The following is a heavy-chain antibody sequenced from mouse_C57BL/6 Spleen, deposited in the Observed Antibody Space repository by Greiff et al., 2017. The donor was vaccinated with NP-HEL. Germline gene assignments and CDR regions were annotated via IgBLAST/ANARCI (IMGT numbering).Heavy chain of an antibody. CDR1: GFTFSSYG. CDR2: ISSGGSYT. J-gene: IGHJ2*01. Sequence: DVMLVESGGDLVKPGGSLKLSCAASGFTFSSYGMSWVRQTPDKRLEWVATISSGGSYTYYPDSVKGRFTISRDNAKNTLYLQMSSLKSEDTAMYYCARHERTTVVANFDYWGQGTTLTVSS. D-gene: IGHD1-1*01. CDR3: ARHERTTVVANFDY. V-gene: IGHV5-6*02.